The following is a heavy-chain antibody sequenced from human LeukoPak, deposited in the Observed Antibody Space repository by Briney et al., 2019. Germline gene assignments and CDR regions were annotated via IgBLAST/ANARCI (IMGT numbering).Heavy chain of an antibody. CDR2: INPNSGGT. D-gene: IGHD2-15*01. Sequence: GASVKVSCKASGYTFTGYYMHWVRQAPGQGLEWMGWINPNSGGTNYAQKFQGRVTMTRDTSISTAYMELSRLRSDDTAVYYCARVNGYCSGGSCYSGWFDPWGQGTLVTVSS. CDR1: GYTFTGYY. V-gene: IGHV1-2*02. CDR3: ARVNGYCSGGSCYSGWFDP. J-gene: IGHJ5*02.